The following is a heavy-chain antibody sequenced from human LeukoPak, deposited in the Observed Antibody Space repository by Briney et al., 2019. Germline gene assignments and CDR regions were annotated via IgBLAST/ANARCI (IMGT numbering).Heavy chain of an antibody. J-gene: IGHJ4*02. CDR3: AKDRGPGFLHDWTVSS. Sequence: GGSLRLSCAATGFTFSNYAMHWVRQAPGKGLEWMSVISYDGRNKYSADSVKGRFTISRDNSKNTLDLQMNSLTVEDTALYYCAKDRGPGFLHDWTVSSWGQGTRVTVSS. CDR2: ISYDGRNK. CDR1: GFTFSNYA. D-gene: IGHD3/OR15-3a*01. V-gene: IGHV3-30*04.